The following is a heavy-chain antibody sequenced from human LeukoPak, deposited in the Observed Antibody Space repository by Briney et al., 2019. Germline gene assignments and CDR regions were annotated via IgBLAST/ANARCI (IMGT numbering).Heavy chain of an antibody. V-gene: IGHV3-7*03. Sequence: GGSLRLSCVASGFPFSSYWMTWVRQAPGKGLEWVANIKQDGSKKSYADSVKGRFALSRDNAKNSVHLQMNSLRAEDTAVYFCARLILWETSNAFDIWGQGTMVTVSS. CDR3: ARLILWETSNAFDI. CDR1: GFPFSSYW. D-gene: IGHD1-26*01. J-gene: IGHJ3*02. CDR2: IKQDGSKK.